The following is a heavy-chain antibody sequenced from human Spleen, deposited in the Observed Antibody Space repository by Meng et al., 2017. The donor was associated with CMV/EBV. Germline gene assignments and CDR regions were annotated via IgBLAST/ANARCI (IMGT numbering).Heavy chain of an antibody. V-gene: IGHV1-18*01. CDR1: GYTFTSYG. J-gene: IGHJ5*02. CDR3: ARVEGITGTWRFDP. CDR2: ISAYNGNT. D-gene: IGHD1-7*01. Sequence: ASVKVSCKASGYTFTSYGISWVRQAPGQGLEWMGWISAYNGNTNYAQKLQGRVTMTTDTSTSTAHMELRSLRSDDTAVYYCARVEGITGTWRFDPWGQGTLVTVSS.